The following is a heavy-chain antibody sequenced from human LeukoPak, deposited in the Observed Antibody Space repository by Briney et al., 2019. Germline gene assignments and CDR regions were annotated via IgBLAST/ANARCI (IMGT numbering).Heavy chain of an antibody. Sequence: PSETLSLTCAVSGGSISSGGYSWSWIRQPPGKGLEWIGYIYHSGSTYYNPSLKSRVTISVDRSKNQFSLKLSSVTAADTAVYYCARDRVVLGGGNNWFDPWGQGTLVTVSS. J-gene: IGHJ5*02. D-gene: IGHD4-23*01. CDR1: GGSISSGGYS. CDR3: ARDRVVLGGGNNWFDP. V-gene: IGHV4-30-2*01. CDR2: IYHSGST.